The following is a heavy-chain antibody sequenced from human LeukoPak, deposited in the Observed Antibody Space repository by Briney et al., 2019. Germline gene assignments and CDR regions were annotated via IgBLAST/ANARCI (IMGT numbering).Heavy chain of an antibody. CDR3: ARDRGRWGYYFDY. D-gene: IGHD3-10*01. V-gene: IGHV3-48*01. J-gene: IGHJ4*02. Sequence: GGSLRLSCAASGFTFSSYSMNWVRQAPGKGLEWVSYISSSSSTMYYADSVKGRFTISRDNAKNSLYLQMNSLRAEDTAVYYCARDRGRWGYYFDYWGQGTLVTVSS. CDR1: GFTFSSYS. CDR2: ISSSSSTM.